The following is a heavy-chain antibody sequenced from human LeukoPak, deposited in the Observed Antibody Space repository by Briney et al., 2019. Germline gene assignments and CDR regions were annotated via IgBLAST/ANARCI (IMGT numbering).Heavy chain of an antibody. CDR1: GFTFSSFT. V-gene: IGHV3-21*04. D-gene: IGHD3-10*01. CDR2: ISSTSTYI. CDR3: ASVLLWFGELLGFDY. Sequence: PGGSLRLSCAASGFTFSSFTMNWVRQAPGKGLEWVSSISSTSTYIHYADSVKGRFTISRDNAKNSLYLQMNSLRAEDTAVYYCASVLLWFGELLGFDYWGQGTLVTVSS. J-gene: IGHJ4*02.